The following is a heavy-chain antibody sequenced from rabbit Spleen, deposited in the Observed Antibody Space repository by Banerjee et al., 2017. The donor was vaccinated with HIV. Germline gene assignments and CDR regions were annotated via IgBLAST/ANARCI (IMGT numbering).Heavy chain of an antibody. J-gene: IGHJ6*01. V-gene: IGHV1S40*01. CDR2: IEGGSSSFT. CDR3: ARDTGSSFSSYGMDL. CDR1: GIDFSSYYY. D-gene: IGHD8-1*01. Sequence: QSLEESGGDLVRPGASLALTCKVSGIDFSSYYYMCWVRQAPGKGLEWIACIEGGSSSFTYFASWAKGRFTISKASSTTVTLQMTSLTAADTATYFCARDTGSSFSSYGMDLWGPGTLVTVS.